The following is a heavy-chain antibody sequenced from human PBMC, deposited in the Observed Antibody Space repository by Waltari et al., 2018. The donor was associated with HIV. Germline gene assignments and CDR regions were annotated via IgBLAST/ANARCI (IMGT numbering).Heavy chain of an antibody. V-gene: IGHV3-30*04. CDR2: IFFDGENK. CDR3: AREGDCFSNKCSGGLMSY. CDR1: GFSFSNYA. D-gene: IGHD3-16*01. Sequence: QLVESGGGVVQPGGSLKLSCAASGFSFSNYAMHWVRQGPGKGVEGVALIFFDGENKKYGDSVKGRFTVSRDNSKNTVYLQMNSLRPGDTAVYYCAREGDCFSNKCSGGLMSYWGQGTLVTVSS. J-gene: IGHJ4*02.